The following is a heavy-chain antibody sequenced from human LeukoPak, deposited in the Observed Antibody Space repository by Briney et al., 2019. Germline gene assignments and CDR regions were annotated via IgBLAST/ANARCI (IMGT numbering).Heavy chain of an antibody. CDR2: MNPNSGNT. D-gene: IGHD2-15*01. CDR3: ARGPRVAASPFDY. Sequence: ASVTVSFKSSGYTFTSYDVNWVRQVTGQGLEWMGWMNPNSGNTGYAQKFQGRVTITRNTSISTAYMELSSLRSEDTAVYYCARGPRVAASPFDYWGQGTLVTVSS. V-gene: IGHV1-8*03. CDR1: GYTFTSYD. J-gene: IGHJ4*02.